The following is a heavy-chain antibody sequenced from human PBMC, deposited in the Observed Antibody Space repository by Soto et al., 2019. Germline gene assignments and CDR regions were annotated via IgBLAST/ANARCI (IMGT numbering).Heavy chain of an antibody. CDR2: ISSSGYT. V-gene: IGHV3-11*06. D-gene: IGHD4-17*01. Sequence: GGSLRLSCAASGFTFSDYYMSWIRQAPGKGLEWVSYISSSGYTNYADSVKGRFTISRDNAKNSLYLQMNSLRAEDTAVYYCAKEYGRLDYWGQGTLVTVSS. J-gene: IGHJ4*02. CDR3: AKEYGRLDY. CDR1: GFTFSDYY.